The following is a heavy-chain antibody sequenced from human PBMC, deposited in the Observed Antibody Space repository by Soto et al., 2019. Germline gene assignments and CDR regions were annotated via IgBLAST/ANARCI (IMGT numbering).Heavy chain of an antibody. Sequence: EVQLVESGGGLVQPGRSLRLSCAGSGFTFDDYALHWVRQAPGKGPEWVSGISWNSGSIDYAESVKGRFTISRDNAKNSLYLQMDRLRAEDTALYYCAKDISLRGVRVGRGASFDYWGQGTLVTVPS. D-gene: IGHD3-10*01. V-gene: IGHV3-9*01. CDR3: AKDISLRGVRVGRGASFDY. CDR2: ISWNSGSI. CDR1: GFTFDDYA. J-gene: IGHJ4*02.